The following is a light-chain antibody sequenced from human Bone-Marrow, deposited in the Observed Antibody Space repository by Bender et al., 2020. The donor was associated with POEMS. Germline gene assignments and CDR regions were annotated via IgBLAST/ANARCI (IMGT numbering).Light chain of an antibody. J-gene: IGLJ1*01. CDR2: STN. CDR3: LLSFGGADHFV. V-gene: IGLV7-43*01. Sequence: QTVVTQEPSLTVSPGGTVTVTCASSTGAVTSGYYANWFQQKPGQAPRPLIHSTNKNHSWTPARFSGALLGGKAALTVSGVQPEDEAEYYCLLSFGGADHFVFGAGTKVTVL. CDR1: TGAVTSGYY.